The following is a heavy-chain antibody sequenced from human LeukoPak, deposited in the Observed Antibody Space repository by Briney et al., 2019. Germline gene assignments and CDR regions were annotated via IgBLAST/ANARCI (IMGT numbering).Heavy chain of an antibody. Sequence: GESLKISCKGSGYSFTSYWIGWVRQMPGKGLEWMGIIYPGDSDTRYSPSFQGQVTISADKSISTAYLQWSSLKASDTAMYYCARQVYSSGWYRHYYYDMDVWGQGTTVTVSS. V-gene: IGHV5-51*01. D-gene: IGHD6-19*01. CDR2: IYPGDSDT. CDR1: GYSFTSYW. CDR3: ARQVYSSGWYRHYYYDMDV. J-gene: IGHJ6*02.